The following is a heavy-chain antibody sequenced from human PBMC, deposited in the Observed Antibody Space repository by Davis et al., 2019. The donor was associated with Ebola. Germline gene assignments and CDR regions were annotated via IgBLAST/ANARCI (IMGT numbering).Heavy chain of an antibody. CDR2: ISSSGSTI. J-gene: IGHJ4*02. V-gene: IGHV3-48*03. CDR1: GFTFSSYE. CDR3: AKELAGVAVAGLDY. D-gene: IGHD6-19*01. Sequence: GGSLRLSCAASGFTFSSYEMNWVRQAPGKGLEWVSYISSSGSTIYYADSVKGRFTISRDNAKNSLYLQMNSLRAEDTALYYCAKELAGVAVAGLDYWGQGTLVTVSS.